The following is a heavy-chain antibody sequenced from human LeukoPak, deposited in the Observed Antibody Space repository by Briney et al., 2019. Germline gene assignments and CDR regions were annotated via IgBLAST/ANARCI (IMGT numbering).Heavy chain of an antibody. D-gene: IGHD1-26*01. V-gene: IGHV4-39*01. CDR1: GGSISSSSYY. Sequence: SETLSLTCTVSGGSISSSSYYWGWIRQPPGRGLEWIGSTYYSGSTYYNPSLKSRVTISVDTSKNQFSLKRSSVTAADTAVYYCARTGSSGSYPIYWGQGTLVTVSS. CDR3: ARTGSSGSYPIY. J-gene: IGHJ4*02. CDR2: TYYSGST.